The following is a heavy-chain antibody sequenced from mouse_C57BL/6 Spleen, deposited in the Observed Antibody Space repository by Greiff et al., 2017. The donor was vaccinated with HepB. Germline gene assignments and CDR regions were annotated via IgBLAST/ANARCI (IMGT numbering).Heavy chain of an antibody. CDR2: IRNKVNGYTT. D-gene: IGHD3-3*01. V-gene: IGHV7-3*01. CDR1: GFTFTDYY. Sequence: EVKLMESGGGLVQPGGSLSLSCAASGFTFTDYYMSWVRQPPGKALEWLGFIRNKVNGYTTEYSASVKGRFTISRANSRSILYLQMIALSAEDGATYYCARAPGRGDAMDYWGQGTSVTVSS. CDR3: ARAPGRGDAMDY. J-gene: IGHJ4*01.